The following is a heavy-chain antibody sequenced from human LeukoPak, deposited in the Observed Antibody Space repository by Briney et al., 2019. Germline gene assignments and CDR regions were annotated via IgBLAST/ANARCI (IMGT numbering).Heavy chain of an antibody. CDR2: IIPIFGTA. CDR3: ARSAVGVVPAPRAWFDP. D-gene: IGHD2-2*01. J-gene: IGHJ5*02. CDR1: GGTFSSYA. Sequence: SVKVSCKASGGTFSSYAISWVRQAPGQGLEWMGGIIPIFGTANYAQKFQGRVTITTDESTSTAYMELSSLRSEDTAVYYCARSAVGVVPAPRAWFDPWGQGTLVIVSS. V-gene: IGHV1-69*05.